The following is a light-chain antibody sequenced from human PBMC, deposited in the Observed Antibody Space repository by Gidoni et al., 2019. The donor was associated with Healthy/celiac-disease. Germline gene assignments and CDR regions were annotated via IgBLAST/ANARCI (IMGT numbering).Light chain of an antibody. CDR2: DAS. V-gene: IGKV3-11*01. J-gene: IGKJ4*01. Sequence: EIVLTQSPPTLSLSPGERATLSCRASQSVSSYLAWYQQKPGKAPRLLIYDASNRATGIPARFSGSGSGTDFTLTISSLEPEDFAVYYCQQRSNWPPLTFGGGTKVEIK. CDR1: QSVSSY. CDR3: QQRSNWPPLT.